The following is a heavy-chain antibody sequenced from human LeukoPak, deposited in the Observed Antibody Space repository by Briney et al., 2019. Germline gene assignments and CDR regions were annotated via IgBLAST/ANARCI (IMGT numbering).Heavy chain of an antibody. Sequence: RSSETLSLTCSVSNYSISTDYYWGWIRQPPGKGLEWIRTMYHSGSTYYNPSLKSRVTISVDTSRNQFSLKLNSVTAEDTAVYYCARADEWGSYDYFDYWGQGTLVTVSS. J-gene: IGHJ4*02. CDR2: MYHSGST. D-gene: IGHD5-12*01. CDR3: ARADEWGSYDYFDY. CDR1: NYSISTDYY. V-gene: IGHV4-38-2*02.